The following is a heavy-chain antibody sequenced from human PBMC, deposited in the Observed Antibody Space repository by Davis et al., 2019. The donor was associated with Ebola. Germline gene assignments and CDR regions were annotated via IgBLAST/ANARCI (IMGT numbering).Heavy chain of an antibody. CDR3: ARVRFGGDLYYYVIDV. V-gene: IGHV4-39*01. D-gene: IGHD3-10*01. CDR2: IYWSGSN. CDR1: GGSISSSSYY. Sequence: MPSETLSLTCTVSGGSISSSSYYWGWSRKPPGKGLEWIGRIYWSGSNYYNPSLRSRVTITVVTSNNQFSLKLSSVTAADTAVYYCARVRFGGDLYYYVIDVWCKGTTVTVSS. J-gene: IGHJ6*04.